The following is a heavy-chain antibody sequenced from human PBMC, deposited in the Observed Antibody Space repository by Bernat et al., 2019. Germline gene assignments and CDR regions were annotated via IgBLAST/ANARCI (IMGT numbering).Heavy chain of an antibody. J-gene: IGHJ4*02. CDR3: ARHRAGVRYYFDY. Sequence: QLQLQESGPGLVKPSETLSLTCTVSGGSISSSSYYWGWIRQPPGKGLEWIGSIYYSGSTYYNPSLKSRVTISVDTSKNQFSLKLSSVTAADMAVYYCARHRAGVRYYFDYWGQGTLVTVSS. V-gene: IGHV4-39*01. CDR2: IYYSGST. D-gene: IGHD2-21*01. CDR1: GGSISSSSYY.